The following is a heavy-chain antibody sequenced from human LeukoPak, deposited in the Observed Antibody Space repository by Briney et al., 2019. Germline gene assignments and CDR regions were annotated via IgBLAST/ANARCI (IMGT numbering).Heavy chain of an antibody. V-gene: IGHV3-74*01. D-gene: IGHD5-24*01. J-gene: IGHJ5*02. Sequence: GGSLRLSCAASGFTFSSYWTHWVRQAPGKGLVWVSRINSDGSSTSYADAVKGRFTVSRDNAKNTLYLQMNSLRAEDTAVYYCASTVSRRDGYNFITWGQGTLVIVSS. CDR3: ASTVSRRDGYNFIT. CDR2: INSDGSST. CDR1: GFTFSSYW.